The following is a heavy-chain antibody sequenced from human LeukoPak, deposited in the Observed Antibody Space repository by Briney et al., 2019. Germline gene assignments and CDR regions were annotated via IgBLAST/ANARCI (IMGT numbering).Heavy chain of an antibody. CDR1: GGSFSGYY. CDR2: INHSGST. Sequence: PSETLSLTCAVYGGSFSGYYWSWIRQPPGKGLEWIGEINHSGSTNYNPSLKSRVTISVDTSKNQFSLKLSSVTAADTAVYYCERGGEYGSGSYSFDYWGQGTLVTVSS. V-gene: IGHV4-34*01. J-gene: IGHJ4*02. CDR3: ERGGEYGSGSYSFDY. D-gene: IGHD3-10*01.